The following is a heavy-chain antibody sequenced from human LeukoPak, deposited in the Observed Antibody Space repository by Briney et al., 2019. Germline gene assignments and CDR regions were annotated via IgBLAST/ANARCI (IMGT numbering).Heavy chain of an antibody. CDR3: ARAVGIAAAPIDY. D-gene: IGHD6-13*01. CDR1: GFTFSSYA. J-gene: IGHJ4*02. V-gene: IGHV3-30-3*01. Sequence: SGGSLRPSCAASGFTFSSYAMHWVRQAPGMGLEWVAVISYDGSNKYYADSVKGRFTISRDNSKNTLYLQMNSLRAEDTAVYYCARAVGIAAAPIDYWGQGTLVTVSS. CDR2: ISYDGSNK.